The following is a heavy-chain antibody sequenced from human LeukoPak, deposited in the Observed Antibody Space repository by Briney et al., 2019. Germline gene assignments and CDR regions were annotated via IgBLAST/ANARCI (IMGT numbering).Heavy chain of an antibody. Sequence: GRSLRLSCAASGFTFSSYAMHWVRQAPGKGLEWVAVISYDGSNKYYAGSVKGRFTISRDNSKNTLYLQMNSLRAEDTAVYYCARGGSGYYFFFSEFDYWGQGTLVTVSS. J-gene: IGHJ4*02. CDR2: ISYDGSNK. CDR3: ARGGSGYYFFFSEFDY. V-gene: IGHV3-30-3*01. D-gene: IGHD3-3*01. CDR1: GFTFSSYA.